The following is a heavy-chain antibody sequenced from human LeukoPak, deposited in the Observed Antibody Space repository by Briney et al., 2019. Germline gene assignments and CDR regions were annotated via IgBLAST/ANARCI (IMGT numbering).Heavy chain of an antibody. V-gene: IGHV3-23*01. CDR1: GFTFSSYA. Sequence: PGGSLRLSCAASGFTFSSYAMSWVRQAPGKGLEWVSAISGSGGSTYYADSVKGRFTISRDNSKNALYLQMNSLRAEDTAVYCCAKSGRDILTGYYNPIYYYYYYGMDVWGQGTTVTVSS. CDR3: AKSGRDILTGYYNPIYYYYYYGMDV. CDR2: ISGSGGST. D-gene: IGHD3-9*01. J-gene: IGHJ6*02.